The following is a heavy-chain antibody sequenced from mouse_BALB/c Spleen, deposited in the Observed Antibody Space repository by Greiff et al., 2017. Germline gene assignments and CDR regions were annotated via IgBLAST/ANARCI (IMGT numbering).Heavy chain of an antibody. Sequence: QVQLQQPGAELVRPGASVKLSCKASGYTFTSYWINWVKQRPGQGLEWIGNIYPSDSYTNYNQKFKDKATLTVDKSSSTAYMQLSSPTSEDSAVYYCTRGLTDYWGQGTTLTVSS. J-gene: IGHJ2*01. D-gene: IGHD3-1*01. CDR1: GYTFTSYW. CDR2: IYPSDSYT. V-gene: IGHV1-69*02. CDR3: TRGLTDY.